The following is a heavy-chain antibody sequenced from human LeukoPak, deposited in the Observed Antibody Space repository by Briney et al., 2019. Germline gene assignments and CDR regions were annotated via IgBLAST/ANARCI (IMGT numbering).Heavy chain of an antibody. Sequence: GGSLRLSCTASGFTFGDYAMSWFRQAPGKGLEWVGFIRSKAYGGTTEYAASVKGRFTISRDDSKSIAYLQMNSLKTEDTAVYYCTRVGATTRYWYFDLWGRGTLVTVSS. CDR2: IRSKAYGGTT. J-gene: IGHJ2*01. CDR3: TRVGATTRYWYFDL. V-gene: IGHV3-49*03. D-gene: IGHD1-26*01. CDR1: GFTFGDYA.